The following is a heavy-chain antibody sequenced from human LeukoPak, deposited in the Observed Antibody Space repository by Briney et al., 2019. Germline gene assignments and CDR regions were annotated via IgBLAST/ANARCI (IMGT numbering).Heavy chain of an antibody. Sequence: GGTLRLSCAASGFTFSNYDLSWVRQAPGRGLEWVSLISWSSITKEYADSEKGGFTVFRKNKKKTLSLQMNSLNADDTAVYYCAKHVRTSFWFFDFWGQGTLVTVSS. CDR3: AKHVRTSFWFFDF. J-gene: IGHJ4*02. D-gene: IGHD2-2*01. CDR1: GFTFSNYD. V-gene: IGHV3-23*01. CDR2: ISWSSITK.